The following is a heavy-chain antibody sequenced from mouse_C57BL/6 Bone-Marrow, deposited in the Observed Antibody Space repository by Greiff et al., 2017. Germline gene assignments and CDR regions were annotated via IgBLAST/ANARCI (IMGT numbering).Heavy chain of an antibody. D-gene: IGHD1-1*01. CDR3: ARDHYGSSYWYFDV. CDR1: GYTFTSYW. J-gene: IGHJ1*03. V-gene: IGHV1-55*01. Sequence: QVQLQQPGAELVKPGASVKMSCKASGYTFTSYWITWVKQRPGQGLEWIGDIYPGSGSTNYNEKFKSKATLTVDTSSSTAYMQLSSLTSEGSAVYYCARDHYGSSYWYFDVWGTGTTVTVSS. CDR2: IYPGSGST.